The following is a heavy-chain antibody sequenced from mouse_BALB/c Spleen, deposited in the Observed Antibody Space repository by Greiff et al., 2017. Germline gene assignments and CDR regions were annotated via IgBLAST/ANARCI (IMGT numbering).Heavy chain of an antibody. CDR3: ARADEGGGVAY. CDR1: GFTFTDYY. V-gene: IGHV7-3*02. Sequence: EVKLMESGGGLVQPGGSLRLSCATSGFTFTDYYMSWVRQPPGKALEWLGFIRNKANGYTTEYSASVKGRFTISRDNSQSILYLQMNTLRAEDSATYYCARADEGGGVAYWGQGTLVTVSA. CDR2: IRNKANGYTT. J-gene: IGHJ3*01.